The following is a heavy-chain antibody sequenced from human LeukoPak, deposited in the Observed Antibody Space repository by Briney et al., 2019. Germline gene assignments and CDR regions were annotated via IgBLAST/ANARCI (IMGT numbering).Heavy chain of an antibody. CDR3: ARARGVRLGTSHNY. CDR1: GYTFTSYD. CDR2: MNPNSGNT. D-gene: IGHD3-16*01. V-gene: IGHV1-8*01. J-gene: IGHJ4*02. Sequence: GASVKVSCKASGYTFTSYDINWVRQATGQGLEWMGWMNPNSGNTGYAQKFQGRVTMTRNTSISTAYMELSSLRSEDTAVYYCARARGVRLGTSHNYWGQGTLVTVSS.